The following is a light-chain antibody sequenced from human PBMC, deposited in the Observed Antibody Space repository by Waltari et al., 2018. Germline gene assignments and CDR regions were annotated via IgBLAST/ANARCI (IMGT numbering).Light chain of an antibody. CDR2: EGN. Sequence: QSALTQPASVSGSPGQSITISCTGTSSDVGSYNLVSWYQQHPGKAPKLMIYEGNKRPSGVSNRCSGSKSGNTASLTISGLQAEDEADYYCCSYAGSSTFVFGTGTKATVL. CDR1: SSDVGSYNL. CDR3: CSYAGSSTFV. J-gene: IGLJ1*01. V-gene: IGLV2-23*01.